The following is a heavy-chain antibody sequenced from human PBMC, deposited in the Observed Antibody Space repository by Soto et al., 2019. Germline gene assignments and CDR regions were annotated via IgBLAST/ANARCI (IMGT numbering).Heavy chain of an antibody. V-gene: IGHV3-23*01. CDR2: ISRTGRDT. Sequence: EVQLLDSGGDLVQRGGSLRLSCAVSGLTFDNYAMTWVRQSPGKGLEWVSSISRTGRDTHYADSVKGRFTISRDNSKNTLFLQMETLRADDSGIYYCASSSLWLGMGYFDYWGQGTLVTVSS. CDR3: ASSSLWLGMGYFDY. CDR1: GLTFDNYA. J-gene: IGHJ4*02. D-gene: IGHD3-10*01.